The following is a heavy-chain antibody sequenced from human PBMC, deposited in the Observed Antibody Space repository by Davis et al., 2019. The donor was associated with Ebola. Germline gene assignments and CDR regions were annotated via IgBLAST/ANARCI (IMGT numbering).Heavy chain of an antibody. CDR1: GGSFSSHP. J-gene: IGHJ4*02. D-gene: IGHD3-9*01. CDR2: IIPIFDTP. Sequence: PVTVSCKTSGGSFSSHPISWVRQAPRQGLEWMGGIIPIFDTPHYAQKFQGRITITADASTSIAYMELSSLRSEDTATYFCARDFDGGNYYFDYWGPGTPVTVSS. V-gene: IGHV1-69*13. CDR3: ARDFDGGNYYFDY.